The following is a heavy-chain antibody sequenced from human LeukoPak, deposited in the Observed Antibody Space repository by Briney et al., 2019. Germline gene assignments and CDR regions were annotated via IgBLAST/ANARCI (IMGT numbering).Heavy chain of an antibody. D-gene: IGHD1-26*01. Sequence: PGGSLRLSCAASGFTFSSYAMHWVRQAPGKGLEYVSAISSNGGSTYYANSVKGRFTISRDNSKNTLYLQMGSLRAEDVAVYYCARRSTWMGATTHPDYWGQGTLVTVSS. CDR2: ISSNGGST. CDR3: ARRSTWMGATTHPDY. J-gene: IGHJ4*02. CDR1: GFTFSSYA. V-gene: IGHV3-64*01.